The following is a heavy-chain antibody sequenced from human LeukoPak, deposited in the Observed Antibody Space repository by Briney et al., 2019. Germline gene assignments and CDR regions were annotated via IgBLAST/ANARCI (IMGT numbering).Heavy chain of an antibody. CDR3: ARAPPADAFNI. J-gene: IGHJ3*02. CDR1: GFTFTDDY. CDR2: INPNSGGT. Sequence: ASVKVSCKASGFTFTDDYVHWVRQAPGQGLEWMGWINPNSGGTNSAQKFQGRVTMTRDTSISTAYMELSRLRSDDTAVYYCARAPPADAFNIWGQGTMVTVSS. V-gene: IGHV1-2*02.